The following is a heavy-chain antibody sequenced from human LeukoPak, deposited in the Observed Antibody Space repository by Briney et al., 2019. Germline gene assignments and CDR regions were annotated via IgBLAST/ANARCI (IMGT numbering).Heavy chain of an antibody. CDR1: VYTFTSYG. D-gene: IGHD6-13*01. Sequence: GASVKVSCKASVYTFTSYGISWVRQAPGQGLEWMGWISAYNGNTNYAQKLQGRVTMTTDTSTSTAYMELRSLRPDDTAVYYWAQLVGEEWDLTPYWGQGTLVTVPS. V-gene: IGHV1-18*01. CDR2: ISAYNGNT. J-gene: IGHJ4*02. CDR3: AQLVGEEWDLTPY.